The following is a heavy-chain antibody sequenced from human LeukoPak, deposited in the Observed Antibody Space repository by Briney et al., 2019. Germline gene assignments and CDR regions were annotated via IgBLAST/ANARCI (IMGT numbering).Heavy chain of an antibody. Sequence: SDTLSLTCTVSGASISSWYWSEIRQPPGKGLEWIGNIHGSGNTNYNPSLKSRLSMSLDTSRNQVSMNLTSVTAADTATYYCARETMLAGFASGLGFNYWGQGILVIVSS. CDR1: GASISSWY. CDR3: ARETMLAGFASGLGFNY. J-gene: IGHJ4*02. CDR2: IHGSGNT. V-gene: IGHV4-59*01. D-gene: IGHD6-19*01.